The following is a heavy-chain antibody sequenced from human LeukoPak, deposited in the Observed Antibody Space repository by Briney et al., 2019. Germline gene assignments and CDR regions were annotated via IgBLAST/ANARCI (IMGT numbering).Heavy chain of an antibody. Sequence: SETLSLTCIVSGGSISSYYWSWIRQPPGKGLEWIGYIYYTGSTNYNPSLKSRVTMSADTSKNQFSLKLSSVTAADTAVYYCAKGASGYDYFDYWGQGTLVTVSS. CDR1: GGSISSYY. V-gene: IGHV4-59*12. D-gene: IGHD5-12*01. CDR2: IYYTGST. J-gene: IGHJ4*02. CDR3: AKGASGYDYFDY.